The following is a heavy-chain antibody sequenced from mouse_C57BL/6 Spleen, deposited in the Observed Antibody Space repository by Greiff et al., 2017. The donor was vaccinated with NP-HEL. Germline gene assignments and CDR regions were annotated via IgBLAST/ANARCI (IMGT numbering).Heavy chain of an antibody. Sequence: VQLQQSGAELVKPGASVKMSCKASGYTFTSYWITWVKQRPGQGLEWIGDIYPGSGSTNYNEKFKSKATLTVDTSSSTAYMQLSSLTSEDSAVYYCARRALAYWYFDVWGTGTTVTVSS. D-gene: IGHD3-3*01. CDR3: ARRALAYWYFDV. CDR2: IYPGSGST. V-gene: IGHV1-55*01. CDR1: GYTFTSYW. J-gene: IGHJ1*03.